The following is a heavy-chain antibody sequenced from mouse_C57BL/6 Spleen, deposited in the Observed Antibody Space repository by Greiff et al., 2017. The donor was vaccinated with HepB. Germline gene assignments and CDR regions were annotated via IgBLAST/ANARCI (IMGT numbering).Heavy chain of an antibody. CDR1: GFTFTDYY. D-gene: IGHD2-5*01. V-gene: IGHV7-3*01. CDR3: ARSHYYSNYGYFDV. CDR2: IRNKANGYTT. Sequence: EVMLVESGGGLVQPGGSLSLSCAASGFTFTDYYMSWVRQPPGKALEWLGFIRNKANGYTTEYSASVKGRFTISRDNSQSILYLQMNALRADDSATYYCARSHYYSNYGYFDVWGTGTTVTVSS. J-gene: IGHJ1*03.